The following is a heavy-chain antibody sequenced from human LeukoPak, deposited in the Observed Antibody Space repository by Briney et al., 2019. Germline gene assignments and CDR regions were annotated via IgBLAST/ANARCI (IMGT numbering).Heavy chain of an antibody. D-gene: IGHD3-3*01. CDR3: ARTSKLEWLYGAFDI. CDR2: ISSSSSTI. CDR1: GFTFSSYS. Sequence: GGSLRLSCAASGFTFSSYSMNWVRQAPGKGLEWVSYISSSSSTIYYADSVKGRFTISRDNAKNSLYLQMNSLRAEDTAVYYCARTSKLEWLYGAFDIWGQGTMVTVSS. V-gene: IGHV3-48*04. J-gene: IGHJ3*02.